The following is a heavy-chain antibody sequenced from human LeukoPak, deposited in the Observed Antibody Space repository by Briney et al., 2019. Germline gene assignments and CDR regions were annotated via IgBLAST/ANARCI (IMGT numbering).Heavy chain of an antibody. CDR1: GGSISSNNYY. Sequence: PSETPSLTCTVSGGSISSNNYYWDWIRQPPGKGLEWIGSIYYSGSTYYNPSLKSRVTISVDTSKNQFSLKLSSVTAADTAVYYCANRMDTAMVRGYRGADYWGQGTLVTVSS. CDR2: IYYSGST. V-gene: IGHV4-39*05. J-gene: IGHJ4*02. CDR3: ANRMDTAMVRGYRGADY. D-gene: IGHD5-18*01.